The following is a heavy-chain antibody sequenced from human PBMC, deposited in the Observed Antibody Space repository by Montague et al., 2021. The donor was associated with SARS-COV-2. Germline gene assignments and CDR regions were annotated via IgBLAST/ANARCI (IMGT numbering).Heavy chain of an antibody. J-gene: IGHJ6*02. CDR1: GGSISSGSYY. D-gene: IGHD2-2*01. CDR3: ASEQIVVVPAAPYYYYGMDV. Sequence: TLSLTCTVSGGSISSGSYYWSWIRQPAGKGLEWIGRIYTSGSTDYNPSLKSRVTISVDTSKNQFSLELSSVTAADTAVYYCASEQIVVVPAAPYYYYGMDVWGQGTTVTVSS. CDR2: IYTSGST. V-gene: IGHV4-61*02.